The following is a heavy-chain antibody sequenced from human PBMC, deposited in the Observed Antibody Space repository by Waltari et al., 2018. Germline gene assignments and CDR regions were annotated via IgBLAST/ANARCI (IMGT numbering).Heavy chain of an antibody. CDR3: ARDDGGATSRRAFDI. V-gene: IGHV4-4*07. CDR2: IYTSGST. J-gene: IGHJ3*02. Sequence: QVQLQESGPGLVKHSETLSLTCTVSGGSICSYSWSWIRQPAGKGLEWIGRIYTSGSTNYNPSLKSRVTMSVDTSKNQFSLKLSSVTAADTAVYYCARDDGGATSRRAFDIWGQGTMVTVSS. D-gene: IGHD1-26*01. CDR1: GGSICSYS.